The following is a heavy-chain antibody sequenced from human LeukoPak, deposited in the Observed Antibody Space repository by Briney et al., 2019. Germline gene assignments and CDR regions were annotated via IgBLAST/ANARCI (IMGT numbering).Heavy chain of an antibody. V-gene: IGHV3-30*02. Sequence: PGGSLRLSCVASGFTFNDYGMHWVRQAPGKGLEWVAFTRHDDSDKQYGDSVKGRFTISRDNSRNTLYLQMNSLRPEDTAVYFCAKDMRSGWCNWFDPWSQGTLVTVSS. CDR2: TRHDDSDK. D-gene: IGHD6-19*01. J-gene: IGHJ5*02. CDR3: AKDMRSGWCNWFDP. CDR1: GFTFNDYG.